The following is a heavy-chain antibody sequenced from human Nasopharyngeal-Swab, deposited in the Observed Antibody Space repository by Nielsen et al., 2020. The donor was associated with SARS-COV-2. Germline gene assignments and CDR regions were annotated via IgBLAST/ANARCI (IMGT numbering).Heavy chain of an antibody. V-gene: IGHV4-59*01. J-gene: IGHJ2*01. CDR3: ARDGRSSWYFDL. CDR1: GGSISSYY. CDR2: IYYSGST. Sequence: SETLSLTCTVSGGSISSYYWSWIRQPPGKGLEWIGYIYYSGSTNYNPSLKSRVPISVDTSKNQFSLKLSSVTAADTAIYYCARDGRSSWYFDLWGRGTLVTVSS.